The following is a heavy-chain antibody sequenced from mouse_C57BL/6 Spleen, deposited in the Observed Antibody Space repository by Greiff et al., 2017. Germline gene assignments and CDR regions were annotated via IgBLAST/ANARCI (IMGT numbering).Heavy chain of an antibody. CDR1: GYTFTDYN. J-gene: IGHJ1*03. V-gene: IGHV1-22*01. Sequence: EVQLQQSGPELVKPGASVKMSCKASGYTFTDYNMHWVKQSHGKSLEWIGYINPNNGGTSYNQKFKGQATLTVNKSSSTAYMELRSLTSEDSAVYYCARRGKTYYSNGGYFDVWGTGTTVTVSS. CDR2: INPNNGGT. CDR3: ARRGKTYYSNGGYFDV. D-gene: IGHD2-5*01.